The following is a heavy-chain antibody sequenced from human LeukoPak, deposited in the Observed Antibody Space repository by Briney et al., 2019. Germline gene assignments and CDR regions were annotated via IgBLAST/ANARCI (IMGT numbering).Heavy chain of an antibody. D-gene: IGHD4/OR15-4a*01. V-gene: IGHV3-23*01. Sequence: GGSLRLSCAASGFTFSSYSMSWVRQAPGKGLEWVSAISGGGGSTCYADSVKGRFTISRDQPKSTLFLQMNSLRAEDTAVYYCARVNQLLTIDYWGQGTLVTVSS. CDR1: GFTFSSYS. CDR2: ISGGGGST. J-gene: IGHJ4*02. CDR3: ARVNQLLTIDY.